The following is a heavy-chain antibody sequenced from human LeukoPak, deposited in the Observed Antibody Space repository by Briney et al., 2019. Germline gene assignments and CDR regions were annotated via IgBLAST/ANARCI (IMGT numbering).Heavy chain of an antibody. CDR3: ARGPLAGTTEPQFDY. J-gene: IGHJ4*02. Sequence: SETLSLTCAVYGGSFSGYYWSWIRQPPGKGLEWIGEINHSGSTNYNPSLKSRVTISVDTSKNQFSLRLSSVTAADTAVYYCARGPLAGTTEPQFDYWGQGTLVTVSS. CDR2: INHSGST. V-gene: IGHV4-34*01. D-gene: IGHD1-1*01. CDR1: GGSFSGYY.